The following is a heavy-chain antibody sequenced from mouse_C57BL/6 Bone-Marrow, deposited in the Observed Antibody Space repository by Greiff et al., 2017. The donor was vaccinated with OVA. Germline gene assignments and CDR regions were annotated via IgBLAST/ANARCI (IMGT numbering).Heavy chain of an antibody. Sequence: VQLQQSGPGLVQPSQSLSITCTVSGFSLTSYGVHWVRQSPGKGLEWLGVIWRGGSTDYNAAFMSRLSITKDNSKSQVFFKMNSLQADDTAIYYCAKKRTMITTRYYFDYWGQGTTLTVSS. CDR3: AKKRTMITTRYYFDY. CDR1: GFSLTSYG. J-gene: IGHJ2*01. V-gene: IGHV2-5*01. CDR2: IWRGGST. D-gene: IGHD2-4*01.